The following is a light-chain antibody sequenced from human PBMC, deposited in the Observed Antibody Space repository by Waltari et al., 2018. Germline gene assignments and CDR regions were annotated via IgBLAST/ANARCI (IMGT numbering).Light chain of an antibody. J-gene: IGKJ4*01. CDR1: ESVLYSRNNKDH. CDR2: WAS. Sequence: DIVMTQSPESLAVSLGERATINCKSSESVLYSRNNKDHLAWYQQKPGQRPKLLIYWASTRESGFPDRFSGSGSETEFTHTINSLQAEDVAVYYCQQYYNTPLTFGGGTKVEIK. CDR3: QQYYNTPLT. V-gene: IGKV4-1*01.